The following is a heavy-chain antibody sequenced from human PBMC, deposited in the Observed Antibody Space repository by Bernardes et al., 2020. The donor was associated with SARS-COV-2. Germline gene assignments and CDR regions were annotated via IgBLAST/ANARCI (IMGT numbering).Heavy chain of an antibody. CDR3: ATYDGDYYDSSGYHRD. CDR1: GYSFTSYW. Sequence: GESLKISCKGSGYSFTSYWIGWVRQMPGKGLEWMGIIYPGDSDTRYSPSFQGQVTISADKSISTAYLQWSSLKASDTAMYYCATYDGDYYDSSGYHRDWGQGTLVTVSS. V-gene: IGHV5-51*01. J-gene: IGHJ4*02. CDR2: IYPGDSDT. D-gene: IGHD3-22*01.